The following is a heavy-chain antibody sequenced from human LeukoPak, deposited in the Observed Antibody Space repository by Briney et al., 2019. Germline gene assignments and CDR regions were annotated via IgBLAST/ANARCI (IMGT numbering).Heavy chain of an antibody. Sequence: PGGSLRLSCAASGFTFDDHAMHWVRQAPGKGLEWVSGISWNSGSIGYADSVKGRFTISRDNAKNSPYLQMNSLRAEDMALYYCAKDKYSSGWYYFDYWGQGTLVTASS. CDR3: AKDKYSSGWYYFDY. D-gene: IGHD6-19*01. V-gene: IGHV3-9*03. CDR2: ISWNSGSI. J-gene: IGHJ4*02. CDR1: GFTFDDHA.